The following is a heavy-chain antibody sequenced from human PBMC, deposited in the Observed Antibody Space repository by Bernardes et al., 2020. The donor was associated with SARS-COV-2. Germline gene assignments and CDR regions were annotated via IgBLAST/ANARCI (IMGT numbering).Heavy chain of an antibody. Sequence: GGSLRLSCAASGFTFDDYAMHWVRQAPGKGLEWVSGISWNSGSIGYADSVKGRFTISRDNAKNSLYLQMNSLRAEDTALYYCAKGALAVVRYYFDYWGQGTLVTVSS. D-gene: IGHD6-19*01. J-gene: IGHJ4*02. CDR3: AKGALAVVRYYFDY. V-gene: IGHV3-9*01. CDR2: ISWNSGSI. CDR1: GFTFDDYA.